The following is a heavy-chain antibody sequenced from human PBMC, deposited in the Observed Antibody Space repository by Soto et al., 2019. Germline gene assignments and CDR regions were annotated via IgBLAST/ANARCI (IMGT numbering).Heavy chain of an antibody. V-gene: IGHV1-8*01. J-gene: IGHJ6*03. CDR2: MNPNSGNT. CDR3: ARFYDFWSGYYLSPESYDYYYMDV. D-gene: IGHD3-3*01. Sequence: ASVKVSCKASGYTFTSYDINWVRQATGQGLEWMGWMNPNSGNTGYAQKFQGRVTMTRNTSISTAYMELSSLRSEDTAVYYCARFYDFWSGYYLSPESYDYYYMDVWGKGTTVTVSS. CDR1: GYTFTSYD.